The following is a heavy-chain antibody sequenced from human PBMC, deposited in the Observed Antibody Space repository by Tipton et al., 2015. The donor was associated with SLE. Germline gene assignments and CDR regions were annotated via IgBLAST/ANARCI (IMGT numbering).Heavy chain of an antibody. D-gene: IGHD2-8*02. CDR3: ARSIYWAQHPYYFDP. V-gene: IGHV3-23*03. CDR2: IYCGGSST. CDR1: SNYA. J-gene: IGHJ4*02. Sequence: SLRLSCAASSNYAMSWVRQAPGKGLEWVSGIYCGGSSTFYADSVKGRFTISRDNSKNTLYLQMNSLRAEDTAVYYCARSIYWAQHPYYFDPWGQGTLVTVSS.